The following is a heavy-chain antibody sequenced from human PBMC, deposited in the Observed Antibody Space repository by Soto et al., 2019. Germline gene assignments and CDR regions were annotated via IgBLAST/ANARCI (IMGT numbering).Heavy chain of an antibody. V-gene: IGHV3-23*01. CDR2: ISGSGGST. CDR1: GFTFSSYA. D-gene: IGHD2-2*01. J-gene: IGHJ3*02. Sequence: PGGSLRLSCAASGFTFSSYAMSWVRQAPGKGLEWVSAISGSGGSTYYADSVKGRFTISRDNSKNTLYLQMNSLRAEDTAVYYCARYCISTSCYADDAFDIWGQGTMVTVSS. CDR3: ARYCISTSCYADDAFDI.